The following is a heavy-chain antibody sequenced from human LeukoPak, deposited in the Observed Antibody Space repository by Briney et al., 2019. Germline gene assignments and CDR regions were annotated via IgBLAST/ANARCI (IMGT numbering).Heavy chain of an antibody. CDR2: ISYDGSNK. CDR1: GFTFSSYA. Sequence: GRSLRLSCAASGFTFSSYAMHWVRQAPGKGLEWVAVISYDGSNKYYADSVKGRFTISRDNSKNTLYLQMNSLRAEDTAVYYCARQDTAMFTGWGQGTLVTVSS. V-gene: IGHV3-30-3*01. D-gene: IGHD5-18*01. J-gene: IGHJ4*02. CDR3: ARQDTAMFTG.